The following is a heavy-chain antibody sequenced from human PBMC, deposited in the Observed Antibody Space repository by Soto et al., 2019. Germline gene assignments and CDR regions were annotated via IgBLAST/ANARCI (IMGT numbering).Heavy chain of an antibody. D-gene: IGHD2-15*01. J-gene: IGHJ4*02. CDR2: INTDGSST. CDR1: GFTFSTYW. Sequence: GGSLRLSCAASGFTFSTYWMHWVRQAPGKGLVWVSRINTDGSSTDYADSVKGRFTISRDNAKNTLYMQMNSLRAEDTAVYLCARYCTGGSCSHGFDYWGQGSLVTVSS. V-gene: IGHV3-74*01. CDR3: ARYCTGGSCSHGFDY.